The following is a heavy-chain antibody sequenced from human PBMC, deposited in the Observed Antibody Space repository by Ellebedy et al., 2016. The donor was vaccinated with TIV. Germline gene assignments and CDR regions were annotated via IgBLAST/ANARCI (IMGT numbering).Heavy chain of an antibody. J-gene: IGHJ4*02. Sequence: GESLKISCAGSGFTFKNYVMTWVRQAPGKGPEWVAGMSASGNNAYYADSVKGRFTISRDNSQNTLYLQMTSLRAEDTAVYYCAKGMEILITAIVALDYWGQGTLVTVSS. CDR1: GFTFKNYV. D-gene: IGHD3-22*01. CDR3: AKGMEILITAIVALDY. V-gene: IGHV3-23*01. CDR2: MSASGNNA.